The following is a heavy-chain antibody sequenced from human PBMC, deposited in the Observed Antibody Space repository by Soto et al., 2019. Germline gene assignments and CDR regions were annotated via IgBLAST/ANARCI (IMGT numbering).Heavy chain of an antibody. D-gene: IGHD6-13*01. V-gene: IGHV4-31*03. Sequence: TLSLTCTVSGGSIGGGYYWSWIRQHPVKGLEWIGYIYYSGSYYYNPSLKSRVSISVDTSKNQFSLKLSSVTAADTAVYYCARDSAGSLKFYHGMDVWGEGTTV. CDR1: GGSIGGGYY. CDR2: IYYSGSY. J-gene: IGHJ6*02. CDR3: ARDSAGSLKFYHGMDV.